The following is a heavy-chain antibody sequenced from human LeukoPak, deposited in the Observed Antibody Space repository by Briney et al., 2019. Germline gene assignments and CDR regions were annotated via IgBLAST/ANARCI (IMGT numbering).Heavy chain of an antibody. D-gene: IGHD2-2*01. Sequence: QPGGSLRFSGAASGFTFSSYAMSWVGKAPGKGLKGVSAISGSGGSTYYADSVKGRFTISRDNSKNTLYLQMNSLRAEDTAVYYCAKDYCSSTSCYFDYWGQGTLVTVSS. CDR2: ISGSGGST. J-gene: IGHJ4*02. CDR1: GFTFSSYA. CDR3: AKDYCSSTSCYFDY. V-gene: IGHV3-23*01.